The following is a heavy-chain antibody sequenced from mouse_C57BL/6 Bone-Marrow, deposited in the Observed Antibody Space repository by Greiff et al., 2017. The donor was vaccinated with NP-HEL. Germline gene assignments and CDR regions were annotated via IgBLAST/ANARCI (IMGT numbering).Heavy chain of an antibody. D-gene: IGHD1-1*01. CDR2: LYPGGGYT. CDR3: ARSYYAFDY. J-gene: IGHJ2*01. Sequence: VKLVESGAELVRPGTSVKMSCKASGYTFTNYWIGWAKQRPGHGLEWIGDLYPGGGYTNYNEKFKGQATLTADTSSSTAYMQISSLTSEDSAIYYCARSYYAFDYWGQGTTLTVSS. V-gene: IGHV1-63*01. CDR1: GYTFTNYW.